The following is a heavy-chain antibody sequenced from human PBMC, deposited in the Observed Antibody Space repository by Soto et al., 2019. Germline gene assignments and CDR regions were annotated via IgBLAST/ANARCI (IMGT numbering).Heavy chain of an antibody. CDR2: IIPILGIA. J-gene: IGHJ4*02. CDR1: GGTFSSYT. D-gene: IGHD2-2*01. V-gene: IGHV1-69*02. Sequence: QVQLVQSGAEVKKPGSSVKVSCKASGGTFSSYTISWVRQAPGQGLEWMGRIIPILGIANYAQKFQGRVTITADKSASTAYRELSSLRSEDTAVYYCASDLYCSSTSCYGRLAYWGQGTLVTVSS. CDR3: ASDLYCSSTSCYGRLAY.